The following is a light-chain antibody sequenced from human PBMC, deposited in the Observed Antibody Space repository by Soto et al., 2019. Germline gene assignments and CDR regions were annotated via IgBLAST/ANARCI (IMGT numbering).Light chain of an antibody. CDR1: QDISNY. Sequence: DVQMTQSPSSLSASVGDRVTITCQASQDISNYLNWYQQKPGKAPKLLIYDASNLETGVPSRFSGSGSGTDFTFTISSLQPEDIATYNCVPSDLLPPFAGGTKLDIK. CDR2: DAS. V-gene: IGKV1-33*01. J-gene: IGKJ4*01. CDR3: VPSDLLPP.